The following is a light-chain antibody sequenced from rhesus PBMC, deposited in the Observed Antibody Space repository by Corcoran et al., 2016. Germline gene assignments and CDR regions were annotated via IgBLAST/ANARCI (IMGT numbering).Light chain of an antibody. J-gene: IGKJ1*01. V-gene: IGKV1-25*01. CDR1: QGISSY. Sequence: DIQMTQSPSSLSASVGDRVTITCRASQGISSYLAWYQQKPGKAPKLLIYKEATLQSGVLSRFSGSGAGTVFPLTISRLQPEDFATYYCQQRNSYPPTFGQGTKVEIK. CDR2: KEA. CDR3: QQRNSYPPT.